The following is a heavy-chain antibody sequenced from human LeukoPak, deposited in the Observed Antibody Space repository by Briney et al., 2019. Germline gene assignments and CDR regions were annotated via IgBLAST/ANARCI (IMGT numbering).Heavy chain of an antibody. D-gene: IGHD3-10*01. CDR1: GYTFTGYY. J-gene: IGHJ2*01. CDR3: ARSGVRGSGTLYWYFDL. CDR2: INPNSGGT. V-gene: IGHV1-2*02. Sequence: GASVKVSCKASGYTFTGYYIHWVRQAPGQGLEWMGWINPNSGGTNYAQKFQGRVTMTRDTSITTAYMELSRLRSDDTAVYYCARSGVRGSGTLYWYFDLWGRGTLVTVSS.